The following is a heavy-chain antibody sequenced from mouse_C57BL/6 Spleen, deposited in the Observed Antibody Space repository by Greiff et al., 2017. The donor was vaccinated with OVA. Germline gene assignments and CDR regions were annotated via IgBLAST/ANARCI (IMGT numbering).Heavy chain of an antibody. D-gene: IGHD3-2*02. V-gene: IGHV1-50*01. CDR2: IDPSDSYT. CDR1: GYTFTSYW. Sequence: VQLQQPGAELVKPGASVKLSCKASGYTFTSYWMQWVQQRPGQGLEWIGEIDPSDSYTNYNQKFKGKATVTVDTSSSTAYMQLSSLTSEDSAVYYCARRSSGYWGQGTTLTVSS. CDR3: ARRSSGY. J-gene: IGHJ2*01.